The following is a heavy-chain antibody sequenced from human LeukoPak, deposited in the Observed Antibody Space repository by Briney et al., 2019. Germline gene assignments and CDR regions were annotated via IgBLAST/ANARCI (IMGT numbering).Heavy chain of an antibody. CDR2: ISYDGSNK. Sequence: GGSLRLSCAASGFTFSTYWMSWVRQAPGKGLEWVAVISYDGSNKYYADSVKGRFTISRDNSKNTLYLQMNSLGAEDTAVYYCARDLGIGNPTFDYWGQGTLVTVSS. CDR1: GFTFSTYW. J-gene: IGHJ4*02. D-gene: IGHD1-14*01. V-gene: IGHV3-30*03. CDR3: ARDLGIGNPTFDY.